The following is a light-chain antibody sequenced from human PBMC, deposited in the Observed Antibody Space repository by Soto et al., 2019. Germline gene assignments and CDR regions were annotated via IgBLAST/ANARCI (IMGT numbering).Light chain of an antibody. J-gene: IGKJ1*01. CDR1: RSISDW. CDR2: DAS. Sequence: DIQMTQSPSTLSASVGDRVTITCRASRSISDWLAWYQQKPGKAPELLIFDASNLKSGVSSRFSGSGSGTEFTLTISRLQPDDVATYYCLQYSSHSWTFGQGTK. V-gene: IGKV1-5*01. CDR3: LQYSSHSWT.